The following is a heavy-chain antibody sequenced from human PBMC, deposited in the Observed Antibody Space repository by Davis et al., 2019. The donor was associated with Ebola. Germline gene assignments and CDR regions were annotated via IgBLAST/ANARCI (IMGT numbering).Heavy chain of an antibody. CDR1: GYTFNNYG. CDR3: ARAQFPTTSDH. CDR2: ISTYSGDT. D-gene: IGHD1-1*01. V-gene: IGHV1-18*01. J-gene: IGHJ4*02. Sequence: ASVKVSCKASGYTFNNYGISWVRQAPGQGLEWMGRISTYSGDTFYLHSLQGRATMTTDTSTRTAYMELRSLRSDDTAVYYCARAQFPTTSDHWGQGTLVIVSS.